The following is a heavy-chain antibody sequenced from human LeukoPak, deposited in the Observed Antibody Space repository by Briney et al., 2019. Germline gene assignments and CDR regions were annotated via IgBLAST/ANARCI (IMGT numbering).Heavy chain of an antibody. CDR1: GGTFSSYA. J-gene: IGHJ4*02. D-gene: IGHD6-6*01. CDR3: APIAARPGRVG. V-gene: IGHV1-69*05. CDR2: IIPIFGTA. Sequence: SVKVSCKASGGTFSSYAISWVRQAPGQGLEWMGGIIPIFGTANYAQKFPGRVTITTDESTSTAYMELSSLRSEDTAVYYCAPIAARPGRVGWGQGTLVTVSS.